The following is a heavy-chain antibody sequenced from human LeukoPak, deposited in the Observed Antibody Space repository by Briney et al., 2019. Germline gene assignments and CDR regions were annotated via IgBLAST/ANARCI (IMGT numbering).Heavy chain of an antibody. Sequence: SETLSLTCTVSGGSISGSSYFWGWIRQPPGKGLEWIGSIYYSGSTYYNPSLMSRVTISVDMSKNQFSLKLNSVTAADTAVYYCGRQAAAGAGGDYWDQGTLVTVSS. J-gene: IGHJ4*02. CDR2: IYYSGST. V-gene: IGHV4-39*01. CDR3: GRQAAAGAGGDY. D-gene: IGHD6-13*01. CDR1: GGSISGSSYF.